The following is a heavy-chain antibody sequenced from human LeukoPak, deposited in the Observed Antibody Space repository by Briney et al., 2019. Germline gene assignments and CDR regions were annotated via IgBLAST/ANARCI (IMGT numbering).Heavy chain of an antibody. J-gene: IGHJ4*02. D-gene: IGHD3-22*01. CDR1: GGTFSSYT. CDR2: IIPILGIA. Sequence: GASVKVSCKASGGTFSSYTISWVRQAPGQGLEWMGRIIPILGIANYAQKFQGRVTITADKSTSTAYMELSSLRSEDTAVYYCARENYYDSSGYYRGYFDYWGRGTLVTVSS. CDR3: ARENYYDSSGYYRGYFDY. V-gene: IGHV1-69*04.